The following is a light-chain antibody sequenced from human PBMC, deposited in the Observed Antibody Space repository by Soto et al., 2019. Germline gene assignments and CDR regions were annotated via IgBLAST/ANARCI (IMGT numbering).Light chain of an antibody. CDR2: YDS. V-gene: IGLV3-21*04. J-gene: IGLJ1*01. CDR1: NIGSKS. Sequence: SYVLTQPPSVSVAPGKTARITCGGNNIGSKSVHWYQQKPGQAPVLVIYYDSDRPSGIPERFSGSNSGNTATLTISRVEAGDEADYYCQVWDSSSDHTVFGTGTKLTVL. CDR3: QVWDSSSDHTV.